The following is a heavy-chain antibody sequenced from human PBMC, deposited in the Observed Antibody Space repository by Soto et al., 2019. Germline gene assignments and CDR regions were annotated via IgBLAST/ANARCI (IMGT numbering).Heavy chain of an antibody. CDR2: VYYTGST. Sequence: SETLSLTCSLSDGSIGRSPYYWVWLRQSPVKGLEWIGNVYYTGSTQYNPSLKSRITISVDTSKDQFSLKLRSVTAADTAVYYCARGVVVAATESPRFDYWGQGTLVTVS. J-gene: IGHJ4*02. V-gene: IGHV4-39*01. D-gene: IGHD2-15*01. CDR3: ARGVVVAATESPRFDY. CDR1: DGSIGRSPYY.